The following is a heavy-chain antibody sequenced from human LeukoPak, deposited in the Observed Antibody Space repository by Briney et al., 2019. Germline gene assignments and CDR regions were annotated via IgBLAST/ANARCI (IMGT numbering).Heavy chain of an antibody. D-gene: IGHD3-9*01. V-gene: IGHV3-23*01. Sequence: GGSRRLSCAASGFTFSSYAMSWVRQAPGKGLEWVSAISGSGGSTYYADSVKGRFTISRDNSKNTLYLQMNSLRAEDTAVYYCAPDPPTGYHNAPIDYWGQGTLVTVSS. CDR1: GFTFSSYA. J-gene: IGHJ4*02. CDR2: ISGSGGST. CDR3: APDPPTGYHNAPIDY.